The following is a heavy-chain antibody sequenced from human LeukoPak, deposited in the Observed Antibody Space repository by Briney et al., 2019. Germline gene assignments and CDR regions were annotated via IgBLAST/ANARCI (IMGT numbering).Heavy chain of an antibody. CDR1: GGTFSRYA. D-gene: IGHD3-10*01. Sequence: ASVKVSCKASGGTFSRYAISWVRQAPGQGLEWMGGIIPIFGTANYAQKFQGRVTITADESTSTAYMELSSLRSEDTAVYYCARDRGAGGFDPWGQGTLVTVSS. CDR2: IIPIFGTA. J-gene: IGHJ5*02. CDR3: ARDRGAGGFDP. V-gene: IGHV1-69*13.